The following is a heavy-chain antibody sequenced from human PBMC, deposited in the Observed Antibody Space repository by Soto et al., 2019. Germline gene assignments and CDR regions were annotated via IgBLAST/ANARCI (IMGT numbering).Heavy chain of an antibody. CDR2: IYYSGST. J-gene: IGHJ5*02. CDR3: ARDYCSSTSCYAVSNWFDP. D-gene: IGHD2-2*01. CDR1: GGSISSSSYY. V-gene: IGHV4-39*01. Sequence: PSETLSLTCTVSGGSISSSSYYWGWIRQPPGKGLEWIGSIYYSGSTYYNPSLKSRVTISVDTSKNQFSLKLSSVTAADTAVYYCARDYCSSTSCYAVSNWFDPWGQGTLVTSPQ.